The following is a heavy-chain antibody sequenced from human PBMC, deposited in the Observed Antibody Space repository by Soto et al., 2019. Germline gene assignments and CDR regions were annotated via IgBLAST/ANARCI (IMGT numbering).Heavy chain of an antibody. CDR3: TREVRGTLDY. CDR2: IRNKVNSYTT. Sequence: PVGSRILSCAASGFTFSDHYMNWVRQAPGKGLEWVGRIRNKVNSYTTDYAASVKGRFTISRDDSKNSLDLQMNSLKTEDTAVYYCTREVRGTLDYWGQGTLVNVSS. J-gene: IGHJ4*02. V-gene: IGHV3-72*01. D-gene: IGHD1-7*01. CDR1: GFTFSDHY.